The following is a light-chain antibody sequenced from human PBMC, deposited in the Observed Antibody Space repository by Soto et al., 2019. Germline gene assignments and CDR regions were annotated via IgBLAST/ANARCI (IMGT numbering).Light chain of an antibody. CDR3: QQFNSYLT. Sequence: AIQLTQSPSSLSASVGDRVTITCRASQGISSALAWYQQKPGKAPKLLIYDASSLESGFPSRFSGSGSGTDFTLTISSLQPEDFATYYCQQFNSYLTFGGGTKVDIK. V-gene: IGKV1-13*02. CDR1: QGISSA. CDR2: DAS. J-gene: IGKJ4*01.